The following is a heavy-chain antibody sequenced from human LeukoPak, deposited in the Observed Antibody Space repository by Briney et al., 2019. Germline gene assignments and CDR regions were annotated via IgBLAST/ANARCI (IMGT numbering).Heavy chain of an antibody. CDR1: GFTFANAS. CDR2: IKSKTEGGTT. J-gene: IGHJ5*02. CDR3: TTGNP. V-gene: IGHV3-15*01. Sequence: GRSLRLSCLTSGFTFANASMSWVRQAPGKGLQWVGLIKSKTEGGTTFYAAPVKDRFRISRDDGRNTLYLQMNSLTVGDTGVYYCTTGNPWGQGTLVTVSS.